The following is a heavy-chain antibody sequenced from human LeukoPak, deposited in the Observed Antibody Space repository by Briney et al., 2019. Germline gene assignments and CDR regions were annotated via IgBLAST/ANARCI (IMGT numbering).Heavy chain of an antibody. V-gene: IGHV3-66*01. CDR3: ARKGGYGLDFDY. Sequence: TGGSLRLSCAASGFNVSNSYINWVRKAPGKGLEWVSIIYSGGNTYYADSVRGRFIISRDNSENTVYLQMNSLRAEDTAVYYCARKGGYGLDFDYWGQGALVTVSS. CDR1: GFNVSNSY. D-gene: IGHD5-18*01. CDR2: IYSGGNT. J-gene: IGHJ4*02.